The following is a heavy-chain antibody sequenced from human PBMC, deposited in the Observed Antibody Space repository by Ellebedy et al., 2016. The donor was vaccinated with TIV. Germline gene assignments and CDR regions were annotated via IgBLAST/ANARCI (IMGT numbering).Heavy chain of an antibody. CDR3: ASGPNQYFFDY. CDR1: YDSISTYY. V-gene: IGHV4-59*01. Sequence: MPSETLSLTCSVSYDSISTYYWSWIRQPPGKGLEWIGYIYYTGSTNYNPSLKSRVTMSLDTSKNKLSLKLSAVTAADTAVYHCASGPNQYFFDYWGQGTLVTVSS. J-gene: IGHJ4*02. D-gene: IGHD1-14*01. CDR2: IYYTGST.